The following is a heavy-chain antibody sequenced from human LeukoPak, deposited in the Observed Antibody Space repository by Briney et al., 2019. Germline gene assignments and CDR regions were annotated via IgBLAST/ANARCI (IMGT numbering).Heavy chain of an antibody. J-gene: IGHJ6*03. Sequence: GGSLRLSCAASGFTFSNAWMSWVRQAPGKGLEWVGRIKSKTDGGTTDYAAPVKGRFTISRDDSKNKRHLQSNSLKTEDTAVYYCTTHYDFWTGLYYYYMDVWGKGTTVTVSS. CDR2: IKSKTDGGTT. V-gene: IGHV3-15*01. D-gene: IGHD3-3*01. CDR3: TTHYDFWTGLYYYYMDV. CDR1: GFTFSNAW.